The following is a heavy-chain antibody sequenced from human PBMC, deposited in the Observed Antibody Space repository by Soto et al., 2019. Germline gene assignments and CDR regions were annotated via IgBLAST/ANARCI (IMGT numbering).Heavy chain of an antibody. CDR3: AKDPGVIVGATALDY. J-gene: IGHJ4*02. CDR2: ISYDGSNK. CDR1: GFTFSSYG. D-gene: IGHD1-26*01. V-gene: IGHV3-30*18. Sequence: PLGSLRLSCAASGFTFSSYGMHWVRQAPGKGLEWVAVISYDGSNKYYADSVKGRFTISRDNSKNTLYLQMNSLRAEDTAVYYCAKDPGVIVGATALDYWGQGT.